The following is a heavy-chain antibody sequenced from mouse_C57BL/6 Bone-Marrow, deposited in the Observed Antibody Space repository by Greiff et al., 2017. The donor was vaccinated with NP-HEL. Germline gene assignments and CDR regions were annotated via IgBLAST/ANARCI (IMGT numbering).Heavy chain of an antibody. J-gene: IGHJ3*01. Sequence: VKLMESGPGLVQPSQSLSITCTVSGFSLTSYGVHWVRQSPGKGLEWLGVLWSGGSTDYNAAFISRLSISKDNSKSQVFFKMNSLQADDTAIYYCARLYDGYYWFAYWGQGTLVTVSA. CDR1: GFSLTSYG. CDR3: ARLYDGYYWFAY. D-gene: IGHD2-3*01. V-gene: IGHV2-2*01. CDR2: LWSGGST.